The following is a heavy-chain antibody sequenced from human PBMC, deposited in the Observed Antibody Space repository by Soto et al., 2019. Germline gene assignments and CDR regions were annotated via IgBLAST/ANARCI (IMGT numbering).Heavy chain of an antibody. Sequence: QVQLVESGGGVVQPGRSLRLSCAASGFTFSSYGMHWDRQAPGKGLEWVAVISYDGSNKYYADSVKGRFTISRDNSKNTLYLQMNSLRAEDTAVYYCAKDLIGGATTRDYYYYGMDVWGQGTTVTVSS. J-gene: IGHJ6*02. D-gene: IGHD1-26*01. CDR2: ISYDGSNK. CDR1: GFTFSSYG. V-gene: IGHV3-30*18. CDR3: AKDLIGGATTRDYYYYGMDV.